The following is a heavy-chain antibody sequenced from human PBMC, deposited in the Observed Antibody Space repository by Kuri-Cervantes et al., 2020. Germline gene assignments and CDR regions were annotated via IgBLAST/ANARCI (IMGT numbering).Heavy chain of an antibody. V-gene: IGHV3-21*04. D-gene: IGHD2-2*02. CDR1: GFTFSSYS. CDR3: ARGIYCSSTSCYREEYYYYYMDV. Sequence: GESLKISCAASGFTFSSYSMNWVRQAPGKGLEWVSSISSSSSYIYYADSVKGRFTISRDNAKNSLYLQMNSLRAEDTAVYYCARGIYCSSTSCYREEYYYYYMDVWGKGTTVTVSS. J-gene: IGHJ6*03. CDR2: ISSSSSYI.